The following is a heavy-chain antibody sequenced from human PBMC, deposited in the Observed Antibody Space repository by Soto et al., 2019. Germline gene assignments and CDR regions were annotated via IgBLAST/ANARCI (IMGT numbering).Heavy chain of an antibody. Sequence: QVQLQESGPGLVKPSQTLSLTCTVSGGSISSGGYYWSWIRQHPGKGLEWIGYIYYSGSTYYHPSLKSRITRSVDTSKNQFPRELSSGSAADTAVYYCARAGDAGGWLHQHFDYWGQGTLVTVSS. CDR1: GGSISSGGYY. V-gene: IGHV4-31*03. J-gene: IGHJ4*02. CDR2: IYYSGST. D-gene: IGHD5-12*01. CDR3: ARAGDAGGWLHQHFDY.